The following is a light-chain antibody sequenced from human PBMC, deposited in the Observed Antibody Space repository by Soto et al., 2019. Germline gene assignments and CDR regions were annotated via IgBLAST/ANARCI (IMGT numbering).Light chain of an antibody. J-gene: IGLJ2*01. CDR2: GNS. V-gene: IGLV1-40*01. CDR1: SSNIGAGYD. Sequence: QSVLTQPPSVSGAIGQRVTISCTGSSSNIGAGYDVHWYQQLPGTAPKLLIYGNSNRPSGVPDRFSGSKSGTSASLAITGLQAEDEADYYCQSYDSSLSAVVFGGGTKLTVL. CDR3: QSYDSSLSAVV.